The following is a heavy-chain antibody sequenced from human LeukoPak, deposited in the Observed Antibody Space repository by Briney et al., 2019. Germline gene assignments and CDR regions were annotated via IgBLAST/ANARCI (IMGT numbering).Heavy chain of an antibody. CDR3: ARCLGCGDVLSSGSPFDY. CDR1: GYTFTSYG. D-gene: IGHD6-19*01. V-gene: IGHV1-18*01. CDR2: ISAYNGNT. Sequence: ASVKVSCKASGYTFTSYGISWVRQAPGQGLEWMGWISAYNGNTNYAQKLQGRVTMTTDTSTSTAYMEMRRLRADDTAVYYCARCLGCGDVLSSGSPFDYWGQGTPVTVSS. J-gene: IGHJ4*02.